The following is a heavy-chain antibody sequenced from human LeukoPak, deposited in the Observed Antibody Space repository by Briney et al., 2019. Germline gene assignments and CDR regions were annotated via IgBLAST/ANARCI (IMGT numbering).Heavy chain of an antibody. CDR3: ARHRDGSYVDAFDI. CDR2: IYPGDSDT. J-gene: IGHJ3*02. D-gene: IGHD3-10*01. Sequence: GEPLQISCQGSGSSFTSYWIGWVRQLPGKGLEWMGIIYPGDSDTRYSPSFQGQVTISADKSISTAYLQWSSLKASDTAMYYCARHRDGSYVDAFDIWGQGTMVTVSS. V-gene: IGHV5-51*01. CDR1: GSSFTSYW.